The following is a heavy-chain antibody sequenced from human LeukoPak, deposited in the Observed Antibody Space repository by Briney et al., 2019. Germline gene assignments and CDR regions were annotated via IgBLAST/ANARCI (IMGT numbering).Heavy chain of an antibody. Sequence: PSETLSLTCTVSGDSLSSSYWSWVRQPAGKGLEWIGRIYISGYTNYNPSLKGRVTMSVDTSKNQFSLKLTSVTDADAAVYYCARDFHRRLYDSSGYYLYWGQGTLVTVSS. V-gene: IGHV4-4*07. D-gene: IGHD3-22*01. CDR2: IYISGYT. J-gene: IGHJ4*02. CDR3: ARDFHRRLYDSSGYYLY. CDR1: GDSLSSSY.